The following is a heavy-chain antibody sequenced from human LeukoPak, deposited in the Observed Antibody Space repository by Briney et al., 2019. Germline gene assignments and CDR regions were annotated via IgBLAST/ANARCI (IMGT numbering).Heavy chain of an antibody. J-gene: IGHJ5*02. V-gene: IGHV7-4-1*02. CDR3: ARDSTRDLWFGELNWFDP. Sequence: ASVKVSCKASGYTFTSYAMNWVRQAPGQGLEWMGWINTNTGNPTYAQGFTGRFVFSLDTSVSTAYLQISSLKAEDTAVYYCARDSTRDLWFGELNWFDPWGQGTLVTVSS. CDR1: GYTFTSYA. CDR2: INTNTGNP. D-gene: IGHD3-10*01.